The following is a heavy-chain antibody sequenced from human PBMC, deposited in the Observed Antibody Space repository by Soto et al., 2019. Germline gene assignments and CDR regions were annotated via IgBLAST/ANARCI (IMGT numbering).Heavy chain of an antibody. CDR2: INPSGGST. CDR1: GYTFTIYY. D-gene: IGHD2-15*01. CDR3: ARVYPTQYCSGGSCYGFISAFGI. Sequence: ASVKVSCKASGYTFTIYYMHWVRQAPGQGLEWMGIINPSGGSTSYAQKFQGRVTMTRDTSTSTVYMELSSLRSEDTAVYYCARVYPTQYCSGGSCYGFISAFGIWG. V-gene: IGHV1-46*03. J-gene: IGHJ3*02.